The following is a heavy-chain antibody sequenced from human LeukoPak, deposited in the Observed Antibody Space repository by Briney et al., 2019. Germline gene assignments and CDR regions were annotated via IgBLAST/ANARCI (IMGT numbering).Heavy chain of an antibody. Sequence: PGGSLRLSCAASGFTFSSYGMHWVRQAPGKGLEWVAVISYDGSNKYYADSVKGRFTISRDNSKNTLYLQMNSLGAEDTAVYYCAKDGGGTVYFDYWGQGTLVTVSS. J-gene: IGHJ4*02. CDR1: GFTFSSYG. D-gene: IGHD1-1*01. CDR2: ISYDGSNK. CDR3: AKDGGGTVYFDY. V-gene: IGHV3-30*18.